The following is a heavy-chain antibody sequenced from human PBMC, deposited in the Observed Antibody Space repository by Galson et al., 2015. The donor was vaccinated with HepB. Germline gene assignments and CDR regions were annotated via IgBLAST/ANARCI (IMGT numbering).Heavy chain of an antibody. CDR3: ARHRGSTTVTTRTYVWNWFDP. V-gene: IGHV4-39*01. D-gene: IGHD4-17*01. CDR2: IYYSGST. J-gene: IGHJ5*02. Sequence: LSLTCTVSGGSISSSSYYWGWIRQPPGKGLVWIGSIYYSGSTYYNPSLKSRVTISVDTSKNQFSLKLSSVTAADTAVYYCARHRGSTTVTTRTYVWNWFDPWGQGTLVTVSS. CDR1: GGSISSSSYY.